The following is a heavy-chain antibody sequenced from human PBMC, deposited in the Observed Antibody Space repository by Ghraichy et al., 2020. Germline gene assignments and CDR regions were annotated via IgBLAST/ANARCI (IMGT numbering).Heavy chain of an antibody. CDR1: GYTFTRNW. V-gene: IGHV1-46*01. CDR2: INPGDAST. D-gene: IGHD1-1*01. J-gene: IGHJ5*02. CDR3: ARDQSEIVTTRGSWWFDP. Sequence: ASVKVSCKTSGYTFTRNWMHWVRQAPGQGLEWVGIINPGDASTSYAQKFQGRLTVTSDPSTSTVYMELSSLRSDDTAVYFCARDQSEIVTTRGSWWFDPWGQGTLVTVSS.